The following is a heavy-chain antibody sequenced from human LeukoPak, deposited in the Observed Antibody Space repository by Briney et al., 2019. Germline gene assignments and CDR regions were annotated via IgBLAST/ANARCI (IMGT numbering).Heavy chain of an antibody. CDR1: GYTFTSYY. V-gene: IGHV1-46*01. CDR2: INPSGGST. J-gene: IGHJ4*02. D-gene: IGHD5-24*01. CDR3: ARATPPGYNLGYYFDY. Sequence: ASVKVSCKASGYTFTSYYMHWVRQAPGQGLEWMGFINPSGGSTNYAQKFQGRVTMTRDTSTSTVYMELSSLRSEDTAVYYCARATPPGYNLGYYFDYWGQGTLVTVSS.